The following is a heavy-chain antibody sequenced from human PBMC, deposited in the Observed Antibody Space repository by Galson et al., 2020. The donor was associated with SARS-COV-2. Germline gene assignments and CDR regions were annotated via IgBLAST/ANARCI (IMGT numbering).Heavy chain of an antibody. J-gene: IGHJ4*02. V-gene: IGHV5-51*01. CDR2: IYPGDSDT. D-gene: IGHD6-13*01. Sequence: KIGVSLKIYCQGSGYRFTSYWNGWVRHIPGKGLDSTGIIYPGDSDTRYSPSFQGQVTISADKSISTAYLQWSSLKASDTAMYYCARRLAAAGTFDYWGQGTLVTVSS. CDR1: GYRFTSYW. CDR3: ARRLAAAGTFDY.